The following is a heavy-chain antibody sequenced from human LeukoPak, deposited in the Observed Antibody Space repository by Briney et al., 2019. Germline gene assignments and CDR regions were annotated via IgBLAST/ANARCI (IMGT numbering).Heavy chain of an antibody. CDR3: ARGGDGSGGPSDS. CDR1: GGSISSGGYY. D-gene: IGHD3-10*01. CDR2: IYYSGST. Sequence: PSQTLSLTSTVSGGSISSGGYYWSWIRQHPGNGLEWIGYIYYSGSTYYNPSLKSRVTISVDTSKNQFSLKLSSVTAADTAVYDCARGGDGSGGPSDSWGQGTLVTVSS. J-gene: IGHJ4*02. V-gene: IGHV4-31*03.